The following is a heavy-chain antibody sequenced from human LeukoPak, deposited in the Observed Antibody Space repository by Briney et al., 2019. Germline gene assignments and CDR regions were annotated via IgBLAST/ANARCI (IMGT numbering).Heavy chain of an antibody. J-gene: IGHJ4*02. D-gene: IGHD6-6*01. CDR3: ARGGRSSSGSGDY. V-gene: IGHV1-2*02. CDR2: SDPKSGAT. CDR1: GYTFTSYY. Sequence: ASVKVSCKTSGYTFTSYYIHWLRQAPGQRFEWMGWSDPKSGATKYEHFQGRVTMTRDTSISTAYMELGRLTSDDTAVYYCARGGRSSSGSGDYWGQGTLVTVSS.